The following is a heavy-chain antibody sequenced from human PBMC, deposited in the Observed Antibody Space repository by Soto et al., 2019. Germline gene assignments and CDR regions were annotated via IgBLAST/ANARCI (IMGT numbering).Heavy chain of an antibody. D-gene: IGHD1-26*01. J-gene: IGHJ1*01. V-gene: IGHV1-18*01. CDR3: ARVSPYSGSLGGFQH. CDR1: GYTFTSYG. CDR2: ISAYNGDT. Sequence: QVQLVQSGAEVKKPGASVKVSCKASGYTFTSYGISWVRQAPGQGLEWMGWISAYNGDTNYVQKLQGRVTMTTDTSTSTAYMELRSLRSDDTAVFYCARVSPYSGSLGGFQHWGQGTLVTVSS.